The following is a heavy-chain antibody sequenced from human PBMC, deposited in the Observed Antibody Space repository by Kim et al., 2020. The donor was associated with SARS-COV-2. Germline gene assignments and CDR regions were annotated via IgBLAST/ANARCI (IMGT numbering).Heavy chain of an antibody. CDR2: ISYDGSNN. Sequence: GGSLRLSCAASGFTFRNYALRWVRQAPGKGPEWVSVISYDGSNNYYAASVKGRFTISRDNSNDTLYLHMNILRIDDTALYYGATGLAHILASRYVYGM. CDR3: ATGLAHILASRYVYGM. CDR1: GFTFRNYA. D-gene: IGHD2-21*01. J-gene: IGHJ6*01. V-gene: IGHV3-30-3*01.